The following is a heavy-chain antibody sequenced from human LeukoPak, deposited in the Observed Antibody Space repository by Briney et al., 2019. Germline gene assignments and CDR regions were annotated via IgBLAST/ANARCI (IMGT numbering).Heavy chain of an antibody. CDR2: INPNSGGT. CDR3: ARDLVEQQLVPGDY. J-gene: IGHJ4*02. V-gene: IGHV1-2*02. D-gene: IGHD6-13*01. Sequence: PGASVKVSCKASGYTFTGYYMHWVRQAPGQGLEWMGWINPNSGGTNYAQKFQGRVTMTRDTSISTAYMELSRLRSDDMAVYYCARDLVEQQLVPGDYWGQGTLVTVSS. CDR1: GYTFTGYY.